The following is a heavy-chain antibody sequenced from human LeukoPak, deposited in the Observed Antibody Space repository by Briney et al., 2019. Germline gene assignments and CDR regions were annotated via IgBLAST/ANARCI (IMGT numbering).Heavy chain of an antibody. D-gene: IGHD1-26*01. V-gene: IGHV4-30-4*07. Sequence: PSETLSLTCAVSGGSISSGGYSWSWIRQPPGKGLEWIGYIYYSGSTYYNPSLKSRVTISVDTSKNQFSLKLSSVTAADTAVYYCARGSGSYITEYYYYMDVWGKGTTVTISS. CDR1: GGSISSGGYS. CDR2: IYYSGST. J-gene: IGHJ6*03. CDR3: ARGSGSYITEYYYYMDV.